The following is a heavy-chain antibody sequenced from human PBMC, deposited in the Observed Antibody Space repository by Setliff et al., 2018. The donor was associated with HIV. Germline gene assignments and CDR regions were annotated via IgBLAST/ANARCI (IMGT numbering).Heavy chain of an antibody. J-gene: IGHJ6*03. CDR2: INHRGST. CDR1: GGSLNGFY. V-gene: IGHV4-34*01. CDR3: VRGWDDKVSTISAPYYYYMGV. D-gene: IGHD5-12*01. Sequence: LSLTCAFYGGSLNGFYWGWIRQSPGKGLEWIGQINHRGSTNYNPSLKSRVTIRVDMSKNQFSLEVTAVTAADTAVYYCVRGWDDKVSTISAPYYYYMGVWGKGTTVTVSS.